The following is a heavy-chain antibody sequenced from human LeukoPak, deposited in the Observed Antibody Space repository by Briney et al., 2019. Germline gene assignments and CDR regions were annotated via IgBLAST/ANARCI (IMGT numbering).Heavy chain of an antibody. CDR1: GFTVSSNY. J-gene: IGHJ4*02. D-gene: IGHD3-10*01. Sequence: PGGSLRLSCAASGFTVSSNYMSWVRQAPGKGLEWVSVIYSGGSTYYADSVKGRFTISRDNSKNTLYLQMNSLRAEDTAVYYCAVGELGTKVDYWGQGTLVTVSS. CDR2: IYSGGST. CDR3: AVGELGTKVDY. V-gene: IGHV3-53*01.